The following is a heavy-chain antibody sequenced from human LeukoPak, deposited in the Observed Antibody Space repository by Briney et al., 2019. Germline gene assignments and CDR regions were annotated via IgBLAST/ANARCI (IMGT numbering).Heavy chain of an antibody. Sequence: ASVKVSCKVSGYTLTELSMHWVRQAPGKGLEWMGGFDPEDGETIYAQKFQGRVTMTEDTSTDTAYMELSSLRSEDTAVYYCATDYAESIVEAARAFDIWGQGTMVTVSS. CDR1: GYTLTELS. CDR2: FDPEDGET. CDR3: ATDYAESIVEAARAFDI. J-gene: IGHJ3*02. D-gene: IGHD1-26*01. V-gene: IGHV1-24*01.